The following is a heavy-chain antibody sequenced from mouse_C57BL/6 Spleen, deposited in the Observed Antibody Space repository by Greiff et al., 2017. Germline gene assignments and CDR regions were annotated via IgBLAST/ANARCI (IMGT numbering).Heavy chain of an antibody. CDR2: ISDGGSYT. D-gene: IGHD3-1*01. CDR3: ARASRAGAWFAY. CDR1: GFTFSSYA. Sequence: EVQLVESGGGLVKPGGSLKLSCAASGFTFSSYAMSWVRQTPEKRLEWVATISDGGSYTYYPDNVKGRFTISRDNAKNNLYLQMSHLKSEDTAMYYCARASRAGAWFAYWGQGTLVTVSA. V-gene: IGHV5-4*01. J-gene: IGHJ3*01.